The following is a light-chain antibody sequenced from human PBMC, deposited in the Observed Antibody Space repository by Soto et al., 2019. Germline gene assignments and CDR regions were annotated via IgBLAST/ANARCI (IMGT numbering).Light chain of an antibody. CDR3: QQYGSSPQT. V-gene: IGKV3-20*01. CDR1: QSVSSSY. J-gene: IGKJ5*01. CDR2: GAS. Sequence: EIVLTQSPGTLSLSPGERATLSCRASQSVSSSYLAWYQQKPGQAPRLLIYGASRRATAIPDRFSGSGSGTDVTLTISRLEPEDFAVYYCQQYGSSPQTFGQGTRLEIK.